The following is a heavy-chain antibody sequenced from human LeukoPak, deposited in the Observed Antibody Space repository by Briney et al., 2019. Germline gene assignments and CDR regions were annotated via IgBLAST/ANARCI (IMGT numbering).Heavy chain of an antibody. J-gene: IGHJ4*02. V-gene: IGHV4-59*08. D-gene: IGHD4-23*01. Sequence: PSETLSLTCTVSGGSISSYYWSWIRQPPGKGLEWIGYIYYSGSTNYNPSLKSRVTISVDTSKNQFSLKLSSVTAADTAVYYCAKTPVRRGGEAYYFDYWGQGTLVTVSS. CDR1: GGSISSYY. CDR2: IYYSGST. CDR3: AKTPVRRGGEAYYFDY.